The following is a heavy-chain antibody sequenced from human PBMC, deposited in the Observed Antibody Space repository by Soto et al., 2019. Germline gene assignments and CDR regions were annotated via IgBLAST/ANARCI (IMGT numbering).Heavy chain of an antibody. CDR3: ARGYSSSWYRPDYYYYGMDV. CDR1: GGSISSGGYY. D-gene: IGHD6-13*01. Sequence: PSETLSLTCTVSGGSISSGGYYWTWIRQPPGKGLEWIGYIYYSGSTYYNPSLKSRVTISVDTSKNQFSLKLSSVAAADTAVYYCARGYSSSWYRPDYYYYGMDVWGQGTTVTVSS. V-gene: IGHV4-30-4*08. J-gene: IGHJ6*02. CDR2: IYYSGST.